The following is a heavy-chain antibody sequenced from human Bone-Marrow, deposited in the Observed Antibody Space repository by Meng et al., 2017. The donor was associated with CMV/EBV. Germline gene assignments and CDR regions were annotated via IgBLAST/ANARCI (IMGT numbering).Heavy chain of an antibody. CDR1: GYTFTNYG. V-gene: IGHV1-18*01. Sequence: ASVKVSCKASGYTFTNYGISWVRQAPGQGLEWMGWISAYNGNTNYAQKLQGRVTMTTDTSTSTAYMELRSRRSDDPAVYYCAREPSGIAVAGPDYWGQGTLVTVSS. J-gene: IGHJ4*02. CDR3: AREPSGIAVAGPDY. CDR2: ISAYNGNT. D-gene: IGHD6-19*01.